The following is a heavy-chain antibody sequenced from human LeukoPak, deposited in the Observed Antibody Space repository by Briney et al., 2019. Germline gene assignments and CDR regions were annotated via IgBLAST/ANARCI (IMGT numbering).Heavy chain of an antibody. Sequence: SETLSLTCTVSGGSISSSGYYWGWIRQPPGKGLEWIGSIYYSGSTYYNPSLKSRVTISVDTSKNQFSLKLSSVTAADTAVYYCARGWYSSSSLYHYWGQGTLVTVSS. CDR2: IYYSGST. V-gene: IGHV4-39*07. CDR1: GGSISSSGYY. D-gene: IGHD6-6*01. CDR3: ARGWYSSSSLYHY. J-gene: IGHJ4*02.